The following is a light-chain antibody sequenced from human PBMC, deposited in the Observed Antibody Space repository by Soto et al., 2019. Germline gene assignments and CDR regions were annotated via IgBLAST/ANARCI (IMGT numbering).Light chain of an antibody. Sequence: QSVLTQPASVSGSPGQSITISCSGTSSDFGAYNFVSWYQQHPGKAPKLIIYEVINRPSGVSNRFSGSKSGNTASLTISGLQAEDEADYYCSSYTSTSPYVFGTGTKLTVL. CDR3: SSYTSTSPYV. CDR2: EVI. V-gene: IGLV2-14*01. J-gene: IGLJ1*01. CDR1: SSDFGAYNF.